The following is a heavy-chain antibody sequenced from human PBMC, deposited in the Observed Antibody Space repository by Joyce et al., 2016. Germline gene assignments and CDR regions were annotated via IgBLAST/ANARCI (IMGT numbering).Heavy chain of an antibody. V-gene: IGHV4-4*07. J-gene: IGHJ6*03. CDR2: IYTSGCT. CDR1: RDSISNYY. D-gene: IGHD2-2*01. Sequence: QVQLQESGPGLVKPSETLSLTCSVPRDSISNYYWSWIRQPAGKGQEWLGPIYTSGCTNYSPSLESRVTMSIDTSKNQFSLRLNSVTAADTAVYFCAREGREVVPDGLIYYYYMDVWGKGTTITVSS. CDR3: AREGREVVPDGLIYYYYMDV.